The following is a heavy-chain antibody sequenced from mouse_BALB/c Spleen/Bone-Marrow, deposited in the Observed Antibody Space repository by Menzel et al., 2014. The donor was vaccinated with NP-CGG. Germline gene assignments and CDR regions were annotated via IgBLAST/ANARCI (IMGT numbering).Heavy chain of an antibody. Sequence: VQLQQSGPELVKPGASVKISCKTSGYTFTESTINWVKQSHGKSLEWIGGINPNNGATGYNQKFKGKATLTVDKSSSTAYSELRSLTSDDSAVYYCARRDYGPAWFTYWGQGTLVTVSA. D-gene: IGHD1-1*01. J-gene: IGHJ3*01. CDR1: GYTFTEST. V-gene: IGHV1-18*01. CDR2: INPNNGAT. CDR3: ARRDYGPAWFTY.